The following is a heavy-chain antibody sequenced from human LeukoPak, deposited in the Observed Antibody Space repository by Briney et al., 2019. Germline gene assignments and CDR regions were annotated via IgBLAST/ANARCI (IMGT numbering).Heavy chain of an antibody. V-gene: IGHV4-4*07. CDR3: ARGYGDYEGWFDP. D-gene: IGHD4-17*01. Sequence: TSETLSLTCSVSGGSISGYYWTWIRQPAAKGLEWIGRIYTSGSTNYNPSLKSRVTMSVDTSKNQFSLKLSSVTAAGRAVYYCARGYGDYEGWFDPWGQGTLVTVSS. CDR2: IYTSGST. CDR1: GGSISGYY. J-gene: IGHJ5*02.